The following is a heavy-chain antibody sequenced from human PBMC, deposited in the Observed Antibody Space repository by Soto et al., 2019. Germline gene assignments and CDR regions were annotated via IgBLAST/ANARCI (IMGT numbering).Heavy chain of an antibody. CDR2: INHSGST. J-gene: IGHJ4*02. D-gene: IGHD3-22*01. V-gene: IGHV4-34*01. CDR1: GGSFSGYY. Sequence: SSETLSLTCAVYGGSFSGYYWSWIRQPPGKGLEWIGEINHSGSTNYNPSLKSRVTISVDTSKNQFSLKLSSVTAADTAVYYCAREAVDYYDSSGYSFDYWGQGTLVTVSS. CDR3: AREAVDYYDSSGYSFDY.